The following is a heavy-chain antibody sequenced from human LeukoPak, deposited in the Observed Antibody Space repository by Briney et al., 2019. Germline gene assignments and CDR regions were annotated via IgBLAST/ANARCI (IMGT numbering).Heavy chain of an antibody. D-gene: IGHD4-17*01. CDR2: ISSSTSYI. J-gene: IGHJ4*02. Sequence: SGGSLRLSCAASGFTFSSYGMHWVRQAPGKGLEWVSSISSSTSYIYYADSVKGRFTISRDNARNSLYLQMNSLRAEDTAVYYCARGIGDYENYYFAYWGQGTLVTVSS. CDR1: GFTFSSYG. V-gene: IGHV3-21*01. CDR3: ARGIGDYENYYFAY.